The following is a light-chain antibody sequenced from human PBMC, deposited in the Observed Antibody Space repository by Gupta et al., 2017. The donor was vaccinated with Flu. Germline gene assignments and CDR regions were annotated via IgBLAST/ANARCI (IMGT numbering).Light chain of an antibody. CDR1: QSVSSY. CDR3: QQRGNWPPIT. Sequence: EIVLTQSPATLSLSPGERATLSCRASQSVSSYLAWYQQKPGQAPRILIYDAANRATGITARFSGSGSGTEFTITISSLEHEDFAVYYCQQRGNWPPITFGQGTRLEIK. J-gene: IGKJ5*01. V-gene: IGKV3-11*01. CDR2: DAA.